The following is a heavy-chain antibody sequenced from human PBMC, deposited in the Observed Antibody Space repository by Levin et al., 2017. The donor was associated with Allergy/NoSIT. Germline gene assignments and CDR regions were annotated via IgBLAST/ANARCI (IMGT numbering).Heavy chain of an antibody. CDR3: AKPYSSGWYSGY. CDR2: ISYDGSNK. V-gene: IGHV3-30*18. J-gene: IGHJ4*02. Sequence: PGGSLRLSCAASGFTFSSYGMHWVRQAPGKGLEWVAVISYDGSNKYYADSVKGRFTISRDNSKNTLYLQMNSLRAEDTAVYYCAKPYSSGWYSGYWGQGTLVTVSS. CDR1: GFTFSSYG. D-gene: IGHD6-19*01.